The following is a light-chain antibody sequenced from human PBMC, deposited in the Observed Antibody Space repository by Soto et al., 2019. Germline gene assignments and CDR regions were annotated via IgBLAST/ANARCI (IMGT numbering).Light chain of an antibody. CDR2: GAS. J-gene: IGKJ1*01. Sequence: EIVLTQSPGTLSLSPGERATLSCRASQSVSSSYLAWYQQKPGQAPRLLIYGASSRATGIPDRFSGSGSGTDFTLTISRLDPEDCAVYYCQQYGSSPHTVGQGTKVEIQ. CDR3: QQYGSSPHT. V-gene: IGKV3-20*01. CDR1: QSVSSSY.